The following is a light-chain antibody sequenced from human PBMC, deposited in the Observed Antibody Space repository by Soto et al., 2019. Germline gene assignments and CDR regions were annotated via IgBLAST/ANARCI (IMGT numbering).Light chain of an antibody. Sequence: ILMAPSPSTLSVTPGKTATLSCRASQSGSTKLAWYQQKPGQAPRLLINGASTRATGVPAGFSGSGSGTEFTLTISSLQSEDFAVYYCHQYYNWSLWTFGEGTKVDIK. J-gene: IGKJ1*01. CDR2: GAS. V-gene: IGKV3-15*01. CDR3: HQYYNWSLWT. CDR1: QSGSTK.